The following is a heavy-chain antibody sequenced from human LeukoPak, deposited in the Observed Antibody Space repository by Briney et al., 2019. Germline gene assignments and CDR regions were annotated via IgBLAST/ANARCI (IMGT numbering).Heavy chain of an antibody. Sequence: GGSLRLSCAGSGFTFSSHSMNWVRQAPGQGLEWVSSISSGSGYMYYADSVKGRFTISRDNARNSLFLQMNSLRAEDTAIYYCVRGSEPDRGLDYWGQGTPVTVSS. CDR1: GFTFSSHS. CDR2: ISSGSGYM. D-gene: IGHD1-14*01. CDR3: VRGSEPDRGLDY. V-gene: IGHV3-21*01. J-gene: IGHJ4*02.